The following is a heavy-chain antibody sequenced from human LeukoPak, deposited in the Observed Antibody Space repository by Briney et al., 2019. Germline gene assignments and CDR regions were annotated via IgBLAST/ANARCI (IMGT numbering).Heavy chain of an antibody. Sequence: PGGSLRLSCAASGFTFSSYWMHWVRQVPGKGLVWVSRINSDGSSTSYADSVKGRFTISRDNAKNTLYVQMNSLRAEDTAVYYCARDRGIAVAQVAWGQGTLVTVSS. V-gene: IGHV3-74*01. J-gene: IGHJ5*02. CDR3: ARDRGIAVAQVA. D-gene: IGHD6-19*01. CDR2: INSDGSST. CDR1: GFTFSSYW.